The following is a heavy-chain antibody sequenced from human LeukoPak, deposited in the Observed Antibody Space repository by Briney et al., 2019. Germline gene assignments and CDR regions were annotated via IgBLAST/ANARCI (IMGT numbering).Heavy chain of an antibody. CDR1: GYTFTVYY. V-gene: IGHV1-2*06. D-gene: IGHD3-3*01. CDR3: AREYAIFGVVSFDY. Sequence: GASVKVSCKASGYTFTVYYMHWVRQASGQGLEWMGRINPNSGGTNYAQKFQGRVTMTRDTSISTAYMELSRLRSDDTAVYYCAREYAIFGVVSFDYWGQGTLVTVSS. J-gene: IGHJ4*02. CDR2: INPNSGGT.